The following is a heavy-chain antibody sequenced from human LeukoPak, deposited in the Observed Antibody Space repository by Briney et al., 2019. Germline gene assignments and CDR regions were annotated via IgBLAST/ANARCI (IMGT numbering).Heavy chain of an antibody. V-gene: IGHV3-11*01. J-gene: IGHJ5*02. CDR2: ISSSGSTI. Sequence: GGSLRLSCAASGFTFSDYYMSWVRQAPGKGLEWVSYISSSGSTIYYADSVKGRFTISRDNAKNSLYLQMNSLRAEDTAVYYCARDKVQGWFDPWGQGTLVTVSS. CDR3: ARDKVQGWFDP. D-gene: IGHD1-1*01. CDR1: GFTFSDYY.